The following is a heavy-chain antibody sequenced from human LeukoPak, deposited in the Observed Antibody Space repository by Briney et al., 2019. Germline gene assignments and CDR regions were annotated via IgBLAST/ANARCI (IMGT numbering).Heavy chain of an antibody. CDR3: ARDLKIGYNSGWYSFDY. V-gene: IGHV4-59*11. CDR2: IYYSGTT. J-gene: IGHJ4*02. Sequence: PSETLSLTCSVSGGSISPHYWSWIRQPPGKGLEWIGYIYYSGTTNYNPSLKSRVTISVDTSKNQFSLKLISVTAADTAVYYCARDLKIGYNSGWYSFDYWGQGILVTVSS. D-gene: IGHD6-19*01. CDR1: GGSISPHY.